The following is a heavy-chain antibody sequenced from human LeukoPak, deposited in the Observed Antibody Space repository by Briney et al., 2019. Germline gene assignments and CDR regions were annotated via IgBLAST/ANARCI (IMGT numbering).Heavy chain of an antibody. D-gene: IGHD3-22*01. CDR1: RFTFNTYW. CDR3: AKGRGYYDSSGYQGGRY. V-gene: IGHV3-74*01. CDR2: INSDGSST. Sequence: GGSLRLSCAASRFTFNTYWMHWVRHAPGKGLVWVSRINSDGSSTIYADSVKGRFTISRDNAKNTLYLQMNSLRAEDTAVYYCAKGRGYYDSSGYQGGRYWGQGTLVTVSS. J-gene: IGHJ4*02.